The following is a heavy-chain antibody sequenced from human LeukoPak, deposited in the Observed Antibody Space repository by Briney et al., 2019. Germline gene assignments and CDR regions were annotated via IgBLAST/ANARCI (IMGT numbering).Heavy chain of an antibody. V-gene: IGHV3-23*01. CDR3: AKGGSQYSSGWFSTFDY. Sequence: GGSLRLSCAASGFTFGTYAMSWARQAPGKGLEWVSAISGSGGSTYYADSVKGRFTISRDNSKNALYLQINSLRAEDTAVYYRAKGGSQYSSGWFSTFDYWGQGTLVTVSS. CDR1: GFTFGTYA. J-gene: IGHJ4*02. CDR2: ISGSGGST. D-gene: IGHD6-13*01.